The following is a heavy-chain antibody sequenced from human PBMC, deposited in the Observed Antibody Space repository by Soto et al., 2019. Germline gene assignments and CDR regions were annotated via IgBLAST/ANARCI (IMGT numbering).Heavy chain of an antibody. Sequence: SETLSLTCTVSGGSVSSDTHYWSWIRQPPGKRLEWIGFIYSSGSTNYNPSLKSRVTMSVDTSKNQFSLKLRSVIVADTAVYHGGIFVRSCSGPPLYTGADVGGKGTTAPVS. J-gene: IGHJ6*03. V-gene: IGHV4-61*01. CDR3: GIFVRSCSGPPLYTGADV. CDR2: IYSSGST. D-gene: IGHD2-15*01. CDR1: GGSVSSDTHY.